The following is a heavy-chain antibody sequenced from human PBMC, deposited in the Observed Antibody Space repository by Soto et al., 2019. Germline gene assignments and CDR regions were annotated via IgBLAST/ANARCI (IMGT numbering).Heavy chain of an antibody. CDR3: TTDLAYYHTSGYPY. J-gene: IGHJ1*01. CDR1: GFTFGDYA. V-gene: IGHV3-49*03. Sequence: GGSLRLSCTASGFTFGDYAMSWFRQAPGKGLEWVGFIRSKAYGGTTEYAASVKGRFTISRDDSKTTLYLQMNSLEIEDTALYYCTTDLAYYHTSGYPYWGQGALVTVSS. D-gene: IGHD3-22*01. CDR2: IRSKAYGGTT.